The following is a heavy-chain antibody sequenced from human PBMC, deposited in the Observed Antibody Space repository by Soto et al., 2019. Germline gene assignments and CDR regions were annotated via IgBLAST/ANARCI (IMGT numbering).Heavy chain of an antibody. CDR2: ITHSGST. CDR1: GGSFSCYY. Sequence: SETLSLTCAVYGGSFSCYYWRWIRQPPGKGLEWIGEITHSGSTNYNPSLKSRVTISVDTSKKQFSLKLSSVTAADTAVYYCARGPQRFSDGYWGQGTLVTVSS. V-gene: IGHV4-34*01. CDR3: ARGPQRFSDGY. J-gene: IGHJ4*02. D-gene: IGHD3-3*01.